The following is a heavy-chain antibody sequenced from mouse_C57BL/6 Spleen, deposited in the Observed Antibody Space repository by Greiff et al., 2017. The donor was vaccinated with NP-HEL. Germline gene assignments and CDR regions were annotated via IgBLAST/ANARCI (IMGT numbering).Heavy chain of an antibody. Sequence: VQLQQSGAELARPGASVKLSCKASGYTFTSYGISWVKQRPGQGLEWIGEIYPRSGNTYYNEKFKGKATLTADKSSSTAYMELRSLTSEDSAVYFCARWSYDYSYFDYWGQGTTLTVSS. CDR1: GYTFTSYG. J-gene: IGHJ2*01. D-gene: IGHD2-4*01. CDR3: ARWSYDYSYFDY. CDR2: IYPRSGNT. V-gene: IGHV1-81*01.